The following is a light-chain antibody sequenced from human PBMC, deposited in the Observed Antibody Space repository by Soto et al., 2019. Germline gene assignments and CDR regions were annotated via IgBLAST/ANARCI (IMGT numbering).Light chain of an antibody. CDR3: QQSYSALFT. V-gene: IGKV1-39*01. J-gene: IGKJ3*01. Sequence: DIQMTQSPSSLSASVGDRVTITCRASQSIRNYLKWYQQKPGRAPKLLIYAASSLQSGVPSRFSGSGSGTDFTLTISTLQPEDFATYFCQQSYSALFTFGPGTKVDIK. CDR1: QSIRNY. CDR2: AAS.